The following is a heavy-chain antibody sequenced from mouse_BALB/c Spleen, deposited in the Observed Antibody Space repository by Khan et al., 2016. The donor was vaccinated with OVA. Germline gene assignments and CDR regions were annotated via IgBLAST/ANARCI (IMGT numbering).Heavy chain of an antibody. CDR2: IRLKSDDYVN. CDR3: WIVR. CDR1: GFTFSNYW. J-gene: IGHJ2*01. Sequence: EVELVQSGGGLVQPGGSMKLSCVASGFTFSNYWMNWVRQTPGQGLEWVAGIRLKSDDYVNHDAKLVKEKSTITGDDSKSSVNLQMNNLRADATDIDYCWIVRWGQGTTLTVSS. V-gene: IGHV6-6*02.